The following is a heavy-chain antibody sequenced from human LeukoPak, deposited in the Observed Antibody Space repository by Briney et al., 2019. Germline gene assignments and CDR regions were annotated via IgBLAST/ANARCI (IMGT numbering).Heavy chain of an antibody. Sequence: NPSETLSLTCTVSGGSTSSYYWSWIRQPPGKGLEWIGYIYYSGSTNYNPSLKSRVTISVDTSKNQFSLKLSSVTAADTAVYYCARHYRRGIAAAGRFDPWGQGTLVTVSS. J-gene: IGHJ5*02. V-gene: IGHV4-59*01. CDR3: ARHYRRGIAAAGRFDP. CDR1: GGSTSSYY. CDR2: IYYSGST. D-gene: IGHD6-13*01.